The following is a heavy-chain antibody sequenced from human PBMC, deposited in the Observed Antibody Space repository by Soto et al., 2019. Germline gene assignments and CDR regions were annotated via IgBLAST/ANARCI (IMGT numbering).Heavy chain of an antibody. Sequence: SGGSLRLSCAASGFTFSTYSMNWVRQAPGKGLEWVSSISSSGIYTYDADSVKGRFTISRDNAKNSLFLQMNSLRAEDTAVYYCARARGDYLFDFWGQGTLVTVSS. D-gene: IGHD4-17*01. V-gene: IGHV3-21*01. CDR2: ISSSGIYT. J-gene: IGHJ4*02. CDR1: GFTFSTYS. CDR3: ARARGDYLFDF.